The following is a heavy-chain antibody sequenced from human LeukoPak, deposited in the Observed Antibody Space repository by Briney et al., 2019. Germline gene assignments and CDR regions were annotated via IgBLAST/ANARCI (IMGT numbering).Heavy chain of an antibody. V-gene: IGHV3-9*01. Sequence: PGGSLRLSCAASGFTFSSYSMNWVRQAPGKGLEWVSRISWNSGTIDYADSVKGRFTISRDNARKSLYMQMNSLRPEDTALYYCAKDIYYFDSEGALDLWGQGTMVIVSS. CDR1: GFTFSSYS. CDR3: AKDIYYFDSEGALDL. CDR2: ISWNSGTI. J-gene: IGHJ3*01. D-gene: IGHD3-9*01.